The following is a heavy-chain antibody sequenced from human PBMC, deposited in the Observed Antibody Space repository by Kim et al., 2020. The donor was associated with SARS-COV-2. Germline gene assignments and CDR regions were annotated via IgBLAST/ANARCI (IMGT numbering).Heavy chain of an antibody. CDR3: TTGGPMVRGLNGYYFDY. CDR1: GFTFNNAW. D-gene: IGHD3-10*01. J-gene: IGHJ4*02. Sequence: GGSLRLSCAASGFTFNNAWMSWVRQAPGKGLEWVGRIESKTDGGTTNYAAPVKGRFTISRDDSKNTLYLQMNTLKTEDTAVYYCTTGGPMVRGLNGYYFDYWGQGTLVTVSS. V-gene: IGHV3-15*04. CDR2: IESKTDGGTT.